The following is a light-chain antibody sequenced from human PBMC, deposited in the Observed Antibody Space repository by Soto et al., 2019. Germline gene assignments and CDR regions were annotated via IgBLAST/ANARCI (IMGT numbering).Light chain of an antibody. Sequence: TFMPPSPSTLPVSPGEGVPLSCGARQSVRRHLDWYQPKPGQPPRLLIYGASTRATGIPARFSGSGFGTEFTLPIRSLQSEDLATDYGLQQNTYPLTCGGGTKVDIK. V-gene: IGKV3-15*01. CDR3: LQQNTYPLT. CDR1: QSVRRH. CDR2: GAS. J-gene: IGKJ4*01.